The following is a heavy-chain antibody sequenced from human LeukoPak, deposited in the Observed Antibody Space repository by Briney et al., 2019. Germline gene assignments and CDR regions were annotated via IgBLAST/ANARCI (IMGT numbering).Heavy chain of an antibody. Sequence: ASVKVSCKASGYTFTGYYMHWVRQAPGQGLEWMGWISAYNGNTNYAQKLQGRVTMTTDTSTSTAYMELRSLRSDDTAVYYCARSKYQLLYFDYWGQGTLVTVSS. V-gene: IGHV1-18*04. CDR3: ARSKYQLLYFDY. CDR1: GYTFTGYY. CDR2: ISAYNGNT. J-gene: IGHJ4*02. D-gene: IGHD2-2*01.